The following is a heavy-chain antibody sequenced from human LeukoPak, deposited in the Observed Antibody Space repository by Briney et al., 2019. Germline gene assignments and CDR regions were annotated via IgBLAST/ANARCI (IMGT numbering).Heavy chain of an antibody. CDR2: FYVGGAT. V-gene: IGHV3-53*01. CDR1: GFSVTNNY. J-gene: IGHJ4*02. Sequence: PGGSLRLSCAVSGFSVTNNYMSWVRQAPGKGLEWVSVFYVGGATYYADSVKGRFTISRDNSENTLYLQMKSLRAEDTAVYYCARGDGYNFFDYWGQGTLVTVHS. CDR3: ARGDGYNFFDY. D-gene: IGHD5-24*01.